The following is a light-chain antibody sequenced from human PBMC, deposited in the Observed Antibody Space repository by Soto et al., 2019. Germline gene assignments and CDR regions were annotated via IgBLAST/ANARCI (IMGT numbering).Light chain of an antibody. J-gene: IGKJ5*01. CDR1: ESISTW. CDR3: QQSYSTPWT. CDR2: GAS. Sequence: GDRVTITCRASESISTWLAWYQQKPGKAPKLLIYGASSLESGVPSRFSGSGSGTDFTLTISSLQPEDFATYYCQQSYSTPWTFGQGTRLEIK. V-gene: IGKV1-39*01.